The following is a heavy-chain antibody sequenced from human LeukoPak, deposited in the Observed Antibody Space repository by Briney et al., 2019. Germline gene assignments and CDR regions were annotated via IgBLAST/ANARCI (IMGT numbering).Heavy chain of an antibody. Sequence: GSVNPSCKASGYTFTGYYMHWVRQAPGQGLEWMGWINPNSGGTNYAQKFQGRVTMTRDTSISTAYMELSRLRSDDTAVYYCARRSPWVSRQPFDYWGQGTMVTVSS. CDR2: INPNSGGT. CDR1: GYTFTGYY. CDR3: ARRSPWVSRQPFDY. D-gene: IGHD3-16*01. J-gene: IGHJ4*02. V-gene: IGHV1-2*02.